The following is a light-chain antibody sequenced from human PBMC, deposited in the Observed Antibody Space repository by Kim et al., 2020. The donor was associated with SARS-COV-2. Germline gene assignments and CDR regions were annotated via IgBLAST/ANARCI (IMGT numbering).Light chain of an antibody. CDR2: AAS. Sequence: DIQMTQSPSSLSASVGVRVTITCRASQGIRSDLNWYQQKPGKAPKRLIYAASTLQSGVPPRFSGSGSGTEFTLTISSLQPEDFATYYCLQHNGHPRTFGRGTKVDIK. CDR1: QGIRSD. V-gene: IGKV1-17*01. J-gene: IGKJ1*01. CDR3: LQHNGHPRT.